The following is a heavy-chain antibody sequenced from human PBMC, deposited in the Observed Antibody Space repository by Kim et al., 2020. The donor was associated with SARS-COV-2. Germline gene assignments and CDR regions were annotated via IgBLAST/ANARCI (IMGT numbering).Heavy chain of an antibody. Sequence: ASVKVSCKASGYTFTSYGISWVRQAPGQGLEWMGWISAYNGNTNYAQKLQGRVTMTTDTSTSTAYMELRSLRSDDTAVYYCATKPPRRVGATDQWVNDAFDIWGQGTMVTVSS. CDR1: GYTFTSYG. V-gene: IGHV1-18*01. D-gene: IGHD1-26*01. CDR3: ATKPPRRVGATDQWVNDAFDI. J-gene: IGHJ3*02. CDR2: ISAYNGNT.